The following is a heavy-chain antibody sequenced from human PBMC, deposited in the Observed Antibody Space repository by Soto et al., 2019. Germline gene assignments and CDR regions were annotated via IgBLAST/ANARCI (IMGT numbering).Heavy chain of an antibody. J-gene: IGHJ4*02. CDR3: ARKGREQWLVRRKYYFDY. CDR2: ISAYNGNT. D-gene: IGHD6-19*01. CDR1: GYTFTSYG. Sequence: GASVKVSCKASGYTFTSYGISWVRQAPGQGLEWMGWISAYNGNTNYAQKLQGRVTMTTDTSTSTAYMELRSLRSDDTAVYYCARKGREQWLVRRKYYFDYWGQGTLVTVSS. V-gene: IGHV1-18*01.